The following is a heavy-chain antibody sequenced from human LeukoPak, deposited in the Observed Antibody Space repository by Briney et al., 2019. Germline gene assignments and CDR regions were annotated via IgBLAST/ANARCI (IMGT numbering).Heavy chain of an antibody. CDR1: GGSISSSSYY. CDR3: ARYYYDFWSGSWFDP. CDR2: IYYSGST. J-gene: IGHJ5*02. V-gene: IGHV4-39*01. D-gene: IGHD3-3*01. Sequence: SETLSLTCTASGGSISSSSYYWGWIRQPPGKGLEWIGSIYYSGSTYYNPSLKSRVTISVDTSKNQFSLKLSFVTAADTAVYYCARYYYDFWSGSWFDPWGQGTLVTVSS.